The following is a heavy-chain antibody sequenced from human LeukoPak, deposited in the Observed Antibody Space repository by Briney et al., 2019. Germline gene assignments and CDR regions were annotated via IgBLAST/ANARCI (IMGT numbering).Heavy chain of an antibody. CDR1: GGSISSSSYF. D-gene: IGHD3-16*02. Sequence: NPAETLSLTCTVSGGSISSSSYFRGWIRQPPGKGLERIGGIYYSGSTYYNPSLKSRVTISVDTSKNQFSLKLSSVTAADTAVYYCARTYYDYVWESYRRLNYFDYWGQGTLVTVSS. J-gene: IGHJ4*02. CDR2: IYYSGST. CDR3: ARTYYDYVWESYRRLNYFDY. V-gene: IGHV4-39*07.